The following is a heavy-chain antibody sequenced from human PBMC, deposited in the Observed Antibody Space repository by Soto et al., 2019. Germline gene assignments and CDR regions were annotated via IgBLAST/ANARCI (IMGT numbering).Heavy chain of an antibody. J-gene: IGHJ6*02. Sequence: EVQLVESGGGLVQPGGSLRLSCAASGFTFSSYDMHWVRQATGKGLEWVSAIGTAGDTYYPGSVKGRFTIDRENAKNSLYLQMNSPRREDTGVYYCAREAVATLNYNYYGIDVWGQGATVTVSS. CDR2: IGTAGDT. CDR3: AREAVATLNYNYYGIDV. CDR1: GFTFSSYD. D-gene: IGHD6-19*01. V-gene: IGHV3-13*01.